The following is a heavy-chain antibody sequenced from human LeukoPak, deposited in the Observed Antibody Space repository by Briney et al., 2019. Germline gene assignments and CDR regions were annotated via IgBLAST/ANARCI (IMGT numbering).Heavy chain of an antibody. J-gene: IGHJ6*02. CDR3: ARDRAYCGGDCQGPHYYYGMDV. CDR2: ISSSSSYI. D-gene: IGHD2-21*02. V-gene: IGHV3-21*01. CDR1: GFTFSSYS. Sequence: GGSLRLSCAASGFTFSSYSMNWVRQAPGKGLEWVSSISSSSSYIYYADSVKGRFTISRDNAKNSLYLQMNSLRAEDTAVYYCARDRAYCGGDCQGPHYYYGMDVWGQGTTVTVSS.